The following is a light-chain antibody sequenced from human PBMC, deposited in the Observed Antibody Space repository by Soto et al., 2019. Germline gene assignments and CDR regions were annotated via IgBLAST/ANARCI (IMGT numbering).Light chain of an antibody. Sequence: EIVLTQSPGTLSLSPGERATLSCRASQSVSSSSLAWYQQKPGQAPRLLIYGASSRAPGIPDRFSGSGSGTDFSLTISRLEPEDFAVYYCQQYGSSHMYTFGQGTKLEIK. CDR3: QQYGSSHMYT. V-gene: IGKV3-20*01. CDR1: QSVSSSS. J-gene: IGKJ2*01. CDR2: GAS.